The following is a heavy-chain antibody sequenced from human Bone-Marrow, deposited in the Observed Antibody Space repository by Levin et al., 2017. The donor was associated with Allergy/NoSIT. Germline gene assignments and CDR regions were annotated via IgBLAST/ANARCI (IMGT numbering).Heavy chain of an antibody. CDR1: GFNFRIYG. J-gene: IGHJ6*02. D-gene: IGHD1-1*01. CDR3: ARAGYNDYRVPYYAMDL. CDR2: IWNDGSNK. Sequence: GGSLRLSCAASGFNFRIYGMHWVRQAPGKGLTWVAFIWNDGSNKYYAESVEGRFTISRDNSKNTLSLQMKRLGAEDAGVYYCARAGYNDYRVPYYAMDLWGQGTTVTVSS. V-gene: IGHV3-33*01.